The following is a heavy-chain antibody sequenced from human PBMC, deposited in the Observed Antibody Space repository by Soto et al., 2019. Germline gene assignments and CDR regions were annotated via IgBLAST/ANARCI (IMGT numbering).Heavy chain of an antibody. V-gene: IGHV3-74*01. Sequence: PGGSLRLSCAASGFTFTNYWTHWVRQAPGKGLVWISRINNDGSDTNYADSVNGRFTISRDNVKNTVHLQMNSLRAEDTAVYFCARETYGDYVGYFDPWGQGIQVTVSS. CDR2: INNDGSDT. D-gene: IGHD4-17*01. CDR3: ARETYGDYVGYFDP. CDR1: GFTFTNYW. J-gene: IGHJ5*02.